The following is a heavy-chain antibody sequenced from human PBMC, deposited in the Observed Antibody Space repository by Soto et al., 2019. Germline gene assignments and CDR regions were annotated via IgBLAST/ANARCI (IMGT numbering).Heavy chain of an antibody. J-gene: IGHJ4*02. Sequence: SGPTLVKPTQTLTLTCTFSGFSLSTSGVGVGWIRQPPGKALEWLALIYWDDDKRYSPSLKSRLTITKDTSKNQVVLTMTNMDPVDTATYYCAHRRTRLSRLGLVYFDYWGQGTLVTVSS. CDR1: GFSLSTSGVG. CDR3: AHRRTRLSRLGLVYFDY. V-gene: IGHV2-5*02. CDR2: IYWDDDK. D-gene: IGHD6-19*01.